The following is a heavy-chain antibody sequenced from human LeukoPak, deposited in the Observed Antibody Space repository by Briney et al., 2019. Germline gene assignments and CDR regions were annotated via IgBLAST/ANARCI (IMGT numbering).Heavy chain of an antibody. Sequence: GGSLRLSCAASGFTFRSYAMHWVRQAPGKGLEWEAVISYDGSNKYYADSVKGRFTISRDNSKNTLYLQMNSLRAEDTAVYYCAKDYQGYSYYYDSSGYPPSFDYWGQGTLVTVSS. D-gene: IGHD3-22*01. J-gene: IGHJ4*02. CDR3: AKDYQGYSYYYDSSGYPPSFDY. CDR1: GFTFRSYA. CDR2: ISYDGSNK. V-gene: IGHV3-30*04.